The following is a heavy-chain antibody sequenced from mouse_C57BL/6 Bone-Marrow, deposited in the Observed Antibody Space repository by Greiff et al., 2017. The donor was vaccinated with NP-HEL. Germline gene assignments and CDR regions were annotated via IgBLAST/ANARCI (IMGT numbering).Heavy chain of an antibody. J-gene: IGHJ2*01. Sequence: EVKLVESGGDLVKPGGSLKLSCAASGFTFSSYGMSWVRQTPDKRLEWVATISSGGSYTYYPDSVQGRFTISRDNAKNTLYLQMSSLKSEDTAMYYCARYQDYFDYWGQGTTLTVSS. CDR3: ARYQDYFDY. V-gene: IGHV5-6*01. CDR1: GFTFSSYG. CDR2: ISSGGSYT.